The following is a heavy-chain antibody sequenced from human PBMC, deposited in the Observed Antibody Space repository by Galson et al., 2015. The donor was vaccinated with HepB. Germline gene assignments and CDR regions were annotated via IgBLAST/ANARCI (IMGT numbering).Heavy chain of an antibody. J-gene: IGHJ3*02. D-gene: IGHD2-2*01. CDR1: GFTFSSYA. Sequence: SLRLSCAASGFTFSSYAMSWVRQAPGKGLEWVSAISGSGGSTYYADSVKGRFTISRDNSKNTLYLQMNSLRAEDTAVYYCAKAGHYCSSTSCSYAFDIWGQGTMVTVSS. V-gene: IGHV3-23*01. CDR3: AKAGHYCSSTSCSYAFDI. CDR2: ISGSGGST.